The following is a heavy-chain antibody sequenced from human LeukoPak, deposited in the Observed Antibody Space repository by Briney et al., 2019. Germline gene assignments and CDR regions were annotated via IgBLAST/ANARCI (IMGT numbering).Heavy chain of an antibody. Sequence: SETLSLTCAVYGGSFSGYYWSWIRQPPGKGLEWIGEINHSGSTNYNPSLKSRDTISVDTSKNQFSLKLSSVTAADTAVYYCARGRNGVEWFVRSEPYNWFDPWGQGTLVTVSS. CDR1: GGSFSGYY. CDR3: ARGRNGVEWFVRSEPYNWFDP. J-gene: IGHJ5*02. CDR2: INHSGST. V-gene: IGHV4-34*01. D-gene: IGHD3-3*01.